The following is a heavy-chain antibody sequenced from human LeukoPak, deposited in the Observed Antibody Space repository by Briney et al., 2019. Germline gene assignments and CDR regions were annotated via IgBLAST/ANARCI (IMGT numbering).Heavy chain of an antibody. D-gene: IGHD3-10*01. CDR3: ARDMVRGVISAFDI. J-gene: IGHJ3*02. Sequence: ASVKVSCKVSGYTLTELSMHWVRQAPGKEVEWMGGFDPEDGETIYAQKFQGRVTMTEDTSTSTAYMELRSLRSDDTAVYYCARDMVRGVISAFDIWDQGTMVTVSS. CDR2: FDPEDGET. CDR1: GYTLTELS. V-gene: IGHV1-24*01.